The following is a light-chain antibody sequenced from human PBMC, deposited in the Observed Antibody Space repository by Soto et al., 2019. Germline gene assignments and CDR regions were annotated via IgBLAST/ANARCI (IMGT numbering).Light chain of an antibody. V-gene: IGKV1-39*01. J-gene: IGKJ1*01. CDR3: QQSYSTSRG. Sequence: DIQMTQSPSSLSASVGDRVTITCRASQSISSYLNWYQQKPGKAPKLLIYAASSLQSGVPSRFSGSGSGTDFPLTISSLQPEDFATYYCQQSYSTSRGFGQGTNVEIK. CDR1: QSISSY. CDR2: AAS.